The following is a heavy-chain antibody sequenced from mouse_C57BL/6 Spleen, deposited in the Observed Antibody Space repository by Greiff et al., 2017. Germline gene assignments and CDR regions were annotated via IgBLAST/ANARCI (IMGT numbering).Heavy chain of an antibody. CDR2: IYPRDGST. D-gene: IGHD2-4*01. V-gene: IGHV1-85*01. Sequence: QVHVKQSGPELVKPGASVKLSCKASGYTFTSYDINWVKQRPGQGLEWIGWIYPRDGSTKYNEKFKGKATLTVDTSSSTAYMELHSLTSEDSAVYFCARAYDYDGAWFAYWGQGTLVTVSA. CDR3: ARAYDYDGAWFAY. CDR1: GYTFTSYD. J-gene: IGHJ3*01.